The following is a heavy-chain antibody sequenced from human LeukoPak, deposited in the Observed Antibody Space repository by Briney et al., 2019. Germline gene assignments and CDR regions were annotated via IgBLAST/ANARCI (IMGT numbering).Heavy chain of an antibody. V-gene: IGHV3-21*01. Sequence: GGSLRLSCAASGFTFSSYSMTWVRQAPGKGLEWVLSISSSSSYIYYADSVKGRFTISRDNAKNSLYLQMNSLRAEDTAVYYCARAEQWPIDYWGQGTLVTVSS. CDR3: ARAEQWPIDY. CDR2: ISSSSSYI. CDR1: GFTFSSYS. D-gene: IGHD6-19*01. J-gene: IGHJ4*02.